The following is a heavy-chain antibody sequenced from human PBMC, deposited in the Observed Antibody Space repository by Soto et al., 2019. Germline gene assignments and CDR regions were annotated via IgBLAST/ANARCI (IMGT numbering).Heavy chain of an antibody. J-gene: IGHJ3*02. D-gene: IGHD3-3*02. CDR1: GSTFSSYT. CDR2: IIPILGIA. CDR3: ARELAAFDI. Sequence: QVQLVQSGAEVKKPSSSVKVSCKASGSTFSSYTISWVRQDPGQGLEWMGRIIPILGIANYEQKFQGRVTMTADKSTSTAYMELSSRRSEDTAVDYCARELAAFDIWGQGTMVTVSS. V-gene: IGHV1-69*08.